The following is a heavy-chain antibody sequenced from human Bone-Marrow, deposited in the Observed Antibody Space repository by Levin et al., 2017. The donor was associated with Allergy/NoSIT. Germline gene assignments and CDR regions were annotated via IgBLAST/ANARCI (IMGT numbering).Heavy chain of an antibody. D-gene: IGHD4-11*01. V-gene: IGHV3-9*01. CDR2: ISWKTGNI. Sequence: PGGSLRLSCAASGFSFYDYAMHWVRLVPGKGLEWVSGISWKTGNIGYADSVKGRFAISRDNAKNSLYLQMNSLRVEDTALYYCVKDRAGGDYSSWAGVGNGMDVWGQGTTVTVSS. CDR3: VKDRAGGDYSSWAGVGNGMDV. J-gene: IGHJ6*02. CDR1: GFSFYDYA.